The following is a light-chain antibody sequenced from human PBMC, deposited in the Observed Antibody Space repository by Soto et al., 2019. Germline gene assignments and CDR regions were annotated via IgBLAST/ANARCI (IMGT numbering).Light chain of an antibody. J-gene: IGKJ1*01. CDR1: QSIAGGY. Sequence: EIVLTQSPRTLSLSPGERATLSCRASQSIAGGYLAWYQHRPGQAPRLLISGAYRRAAGIPARFSGSGSGTDFTLTISKLQPEDFAVYYFHQYVASPRTFGQGTKVEFK. V-gene: IGKV3-20*01. CDR2: GAY. CDR3: HQYVASPRT.